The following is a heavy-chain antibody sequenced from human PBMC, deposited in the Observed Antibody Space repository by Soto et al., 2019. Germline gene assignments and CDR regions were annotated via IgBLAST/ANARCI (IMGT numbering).Heavy chain of an antibody. CDR3: ARGDSSGYSFDY. CDR2: VSGSGGST. CDR1: GFTFSSYA. D-gene: IGHD3-22*01. J-gene: IGHJ4*02. Sequence: PGGSLRLSCAASGFTFSSYAMSWVRQAPGKGLEWISAVSGSGGSTYYADSVKGRFTISRDNSKNTLYLQMNSLRAEDTAVYYCARGDSSGYSFDYWGQGTLVTVSS. V-gene: IGHV3-23*01.